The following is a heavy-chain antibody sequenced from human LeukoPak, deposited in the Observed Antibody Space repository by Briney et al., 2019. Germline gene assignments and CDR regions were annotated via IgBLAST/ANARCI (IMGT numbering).Heavy chain of an antibody. V-gene: IGHV1-2*04. D-gene: IGHD3-3*01. Sequence: ASVKVSCKASGHTFTGYYMHWVRQAPGQGLEWMGWINPNSGGTNYAQKFQGWVTMTRDTSISTAYMELSRLRSDDTAVYYCARDLGQGEYYDFWSGHFDYWGQGTLVTVSS. CDR3: ARDLGQGEYYDFWSGHFDY. J-gene: IGHJ4*02. CDR2: INPNSGGT. CDR1: GHTFTGYY.